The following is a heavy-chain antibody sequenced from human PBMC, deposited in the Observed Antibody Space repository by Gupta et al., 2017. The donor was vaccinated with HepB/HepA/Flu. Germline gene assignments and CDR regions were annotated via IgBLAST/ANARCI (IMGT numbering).Heavy chain of an antibody. V-gene: IGHV4-34*01. CDR2: INHSGST. CDR1: GGSFSGYY. CDR3: ARGRSYYDSSGYTTITYGMDV. Sequence: QVQLQQWGAGLLKPSETLSLTCTVYGGSFSGYYCSWHRQPPGKGLEWIGEINHSGSTNYNPSLKSRVTISVDTSKNQFSLKLSSVTAADTAVYYCARGRSYYDSSGYTTITYGMDVWGQGTTVTVSS. J-gene: IGHJ6*02. D-gene: IGHD3-22*01.